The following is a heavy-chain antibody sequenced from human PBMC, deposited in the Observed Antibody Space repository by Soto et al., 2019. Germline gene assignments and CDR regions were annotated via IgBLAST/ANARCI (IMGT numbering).Heavy chain of an antibody. D-gene: IGHD6-19*01. Sequence: QITLKESGPTLVKPTQTLTLTCTFSGFSLSSTRMAVGWIRQPPRKALEWLALIYWDDDKRYTPFLKSRLTPAQDTSKNQVVLKMSNMDPVDTARYYCAHIVVAGLGYHFDYWGQGTLVTVSS. CDR3: AHIVVAGLGYHFDY. CDR1: GFSLSSTRMA. CDR2: IYWDDDK. J-gene: IGHJ4*02. V-gene: IGHV2-5*02.